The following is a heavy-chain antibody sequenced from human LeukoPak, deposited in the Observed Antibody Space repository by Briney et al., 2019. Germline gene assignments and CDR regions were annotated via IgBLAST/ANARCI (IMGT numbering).Heavy chain of an antibody. CDR1: GFTVSSNY. D-gene: IGHD3-22*01. CDR3: AKGGPESSGYKQFDY. V-gene: IGHV3-53*01. Sequence: GGSLRLSCAASGFTVSSNYMSWVRQAPGKGLEWVSVIYSGGSTYYADSVKGRFTISRDNSKNTLYLQMNSLRAEDTAVYYCAKGGPESSGYKQFDYWGQGTLVTVSS. CDR2: IYSGGST. J-gene: IGHJ4*02.